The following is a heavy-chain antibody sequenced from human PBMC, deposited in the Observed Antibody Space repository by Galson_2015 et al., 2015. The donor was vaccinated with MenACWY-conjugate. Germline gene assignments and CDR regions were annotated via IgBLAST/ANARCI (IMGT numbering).Heavy chain of an antibody. J-gene: IGHJ3*02. V-gene: IGHV3-15*01. D-gene: IGHD1-26*01. CDR3: AKSIVVSKGAFDI. CDR2: SKADGGTP. Sequence: SKADGGTPAYAAPVEGRFSISRDDSKNMVYLQMNSLKVEDTAVYYCAKSIVVSKGAFDIWGQGTMVTVSS.